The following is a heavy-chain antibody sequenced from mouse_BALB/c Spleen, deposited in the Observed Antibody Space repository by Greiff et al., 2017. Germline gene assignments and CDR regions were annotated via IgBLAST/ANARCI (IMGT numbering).Heavy chain of an antibody. V-gene: IGHV1-4*01. CDR1: GYTFTSYT. CDR3: ARSRYDGYYAFAD. D-gene: IGHD2-3*01. CDR2: INPSSGYT. Sequence: VQLVESGAELARPGASVKMSCKASGYTFTSYTMHWVKQRPGQGLEWIGYINPSSGYTNYNQKFKDKATLTADKSSSTAYMQLSSLTSEDSAVYYCARSRYDGYYAFADWGQGTLVTVSA. J-gene: IGHJ3*01.